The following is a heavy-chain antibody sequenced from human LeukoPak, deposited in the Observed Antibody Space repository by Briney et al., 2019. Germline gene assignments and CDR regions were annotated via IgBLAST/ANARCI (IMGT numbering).Heavy chain of an antibody. CDR2: INQDGSQR. D-gene: IGHD5-18*01. CDR3: AADELYRHGSDY. J-gene: IGHJ4*02. V-gene: IGHV3-7*01. CDR1: GFTFSGYW. Sequence: PGGSLRLSCAAPGFTFSGYWMSWVRQAPGKGLEWVANINQDGSQRHYADSVKGRFTISRDNAKNTLYLQMNSLRAEDTAVYYCAADELYRHGSDYWGQGTLVTVSS.